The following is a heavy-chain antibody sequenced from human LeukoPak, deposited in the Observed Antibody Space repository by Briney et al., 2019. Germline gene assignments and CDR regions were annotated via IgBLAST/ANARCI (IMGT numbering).Heavy chain of an antibody. J-gene: IGHJ2*01. CDR2: ISGSGGST. CDR1: GFTFSNYW. Sequence: HPGGSLRLSCAASGFTFSNYWMSWVRQAPGKGLEWVSAISGSGGSTYYADSVKGRFTISRDNSKNTLYLQMNSLRAEDTAVYYCAKGSRGWYSWYFDVWGRGTLVTVSS. V-gene: IGHV3-23*01. CDR3: AKGSRGWYSWYFDV. D-gene: IGHD6-19*01.